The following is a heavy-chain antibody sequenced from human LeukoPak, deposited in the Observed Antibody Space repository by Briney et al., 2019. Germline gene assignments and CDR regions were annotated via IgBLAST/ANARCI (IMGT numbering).Heavy chain of an antibody. CDR3: ARSGEAGTFDY. CDR2: IYSGGST. V-gene: IGHV3-66*01. D-gene: IGHD6-13*01. Sequence: PGGSLRLSCAASGFTVSSNYMNWVRQAPGKGLEWVSAIYSGGSTYYADSVKGRFTISRDNSKNTLYVQMNSLRVEDTAVYYCARSGEAGTFDYWGQGTLVTVST. CDR1: GFTVSSNY. J-gene: IGHJ4*02.